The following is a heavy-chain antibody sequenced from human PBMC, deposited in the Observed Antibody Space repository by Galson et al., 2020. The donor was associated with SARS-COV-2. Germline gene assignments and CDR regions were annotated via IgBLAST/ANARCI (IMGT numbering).Heavy chain of an antibody. CDR1: GFTFNNYA. Sequence: GGSLRLCCAASGFTFNNYAMHWVRQAPGKGLEWVAIISYEGSNKYYADSVKGRFTISRDSSKNTMYLQMNSLRAEDTAVYYCAKESALFHLLYECYFDSWGQGTLVTVSS. CDR2: ISYEGSNK. CDR3: AKESALFHLLYECYFDS. D-gene: IGHD2-2*02. J-gene: IGHJ4*02. V-gene: IGHV3-30*18.